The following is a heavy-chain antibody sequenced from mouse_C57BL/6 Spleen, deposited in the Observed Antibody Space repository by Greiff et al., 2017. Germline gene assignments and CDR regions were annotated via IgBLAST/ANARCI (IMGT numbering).Heavy chain of an antibody. D-gene: IGHD2-3*01. J-gene: IGHJ4*01. Sequence: EVHLVESGAELVKPGASVKLSCTASGFNIKDYYMHWVKQRTEQGLEWIGRIDPEDGETKYAPKFPGKATITADTSSNTAYLQLSSLTSEDTAVYYCARSGGWLLYAMDYWGQGTSVTVSS. CDR2: IDPEDGET. CDR3: ARSGGWLLYAMDY. CDR1: GFNIKDYY. V-gene: IGHV14-2*01.